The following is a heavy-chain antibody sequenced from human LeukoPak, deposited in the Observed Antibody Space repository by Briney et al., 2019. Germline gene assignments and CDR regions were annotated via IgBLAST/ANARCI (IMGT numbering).Heavy chain of an antibody. D-gene: IGHD6-19*01. CDR3: ASIAVADKNDY. Sequence: PSGTLSLTCAVYGGSFSGYYWSWIRQPPGKGLEWIGEINHSGSTNYNPSLKSRVTISVDTSKNQFSLKLSSVTAADTAVYYCASIAVADKNDYWGQGTLVTVSS. CDR1: GGSFSGYY. J-gene: IGHJ4*02. CDR2: INHSGST. V-gene: IGHV4-34*01.